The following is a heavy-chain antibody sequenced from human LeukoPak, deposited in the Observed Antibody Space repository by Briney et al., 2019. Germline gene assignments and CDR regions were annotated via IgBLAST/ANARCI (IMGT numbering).Heavy chain of an antibody. D-gene: IGHD3-9*01. CDR3: ARLRYFDWFAWFDP. CDR1: GGSISSSAYH. V-gene: IGHV4-39*01. Sequence: SETLSLTCTVSGGSISSSAYHWGWIRQPPGKGLEWIGSIHIGGSTYYNPSFKSRVTISVDTSKNQFSLKLRSVTAADTAMYYCARLRYFDWFAWFDPWGQGTLVTVSS. CDR2: IHIGGST. J-gene: IGHJ5*02.